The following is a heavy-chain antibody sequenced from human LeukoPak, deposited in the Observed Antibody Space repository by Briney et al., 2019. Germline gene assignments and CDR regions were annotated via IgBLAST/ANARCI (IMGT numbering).Heavy chain of an antibody. V-gene: IGHV3-20*04. J-gene: IGHJ6*03. CDR2: INWNGGST. Sequence: GGSLRLSCAASGFTFSSYAMSWARQAPGKGLEWVSVINWNGGSTGYADSVKGRFTISRDNAKNSLYLQMNSLRDEDTAVYYCARGDSSGPDYYYYMDVWGKGTTVTISS. CDR3: ARGDSSGPDYYYYMDV. CDR1: GFTFSSYA. D-gene: IGHD6-19*01.